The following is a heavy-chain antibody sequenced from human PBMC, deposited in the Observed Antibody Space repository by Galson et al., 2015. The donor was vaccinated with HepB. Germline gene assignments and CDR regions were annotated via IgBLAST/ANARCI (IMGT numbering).Heavy chain of an antibody. D-gene: IGHD3-3*01. V-gene: IGHV3-30*18. CDR2: ISYDGSNK. Sequence: SLRLSCAASGFTFSSYGMHWVRQAPGKGLEWVAVISYDGSNKYYADSVKGRFTISRDNSKNTLYLQMNSLRAEDTAVYYCAKAGIGWVRSGYSYQFDPWGQGTLVTVSS. CDR3: AKAGIGWVRSGYSYQFDP. J-gene: IGHJ5*02. CDR1: GFTFSSYG.